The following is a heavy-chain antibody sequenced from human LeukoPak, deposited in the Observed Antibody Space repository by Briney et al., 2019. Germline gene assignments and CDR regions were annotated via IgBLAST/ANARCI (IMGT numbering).Heavy chain of an antibody. D-gene: IGHD2-2*01. CDR2: ISSSGSTI. CDR1: GFTFSSYE. Sequence: GGSLRLSCAASGFTFSSYEMNWVRQAPGKGLEGVSYISSSGSTIYYADSVKGRFTISRDNAKNSLYLQMNSLRAEDTAVYYCARERYCSSTSCYAGDSTIFDYWGQGILVTVSS. V-gene: IGHV3-48*03. J-gene: IGHJ4*02. CDR3: ARERYCSSTSCYAGDSTIFDY.